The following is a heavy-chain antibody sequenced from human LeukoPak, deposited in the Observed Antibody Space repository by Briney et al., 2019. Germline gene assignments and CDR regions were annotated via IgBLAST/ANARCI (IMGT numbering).Heavy chain of an antibody. D-gene: IGHD3-9*01. V-gene: IGHV3-74*01. J-gene: IGHJ4*02. CDR1: GFTFSSFL. CDR2: INSDGRTT. CDR3: ARDLTGSIDY. Sequence: GGSLRLSCAASGFTFSSFLRHWVRQAPGKGLVWVSLINSDGRTTRYADSVKGRFTISRDNAKNTLYLQMNSLRAEDTAVYYCARDLTGSIDYWGQGTLVTVSS.